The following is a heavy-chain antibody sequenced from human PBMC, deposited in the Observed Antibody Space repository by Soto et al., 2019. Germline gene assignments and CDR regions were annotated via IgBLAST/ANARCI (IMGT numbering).Heavy chain of an antibody. CDR1: GGSISSYY. CDR3: ARVMITFGGVIPEYYFDY. CDR2: IYYSGST. J-gene: IGHJ4*02. D-gene: IGHD3-16*02. V-gene: IGHV4-59*01. Sequence: SETLSLTCTVSGGSISSYYWSWIRQPPGKGLEWIGYIYYSGSTNYNPSLKSRVTISVDTSKNQFSLKLSSVTAADTAVYYCARVMITFGGVIPEYYFDYWGQGTLVTVSS.